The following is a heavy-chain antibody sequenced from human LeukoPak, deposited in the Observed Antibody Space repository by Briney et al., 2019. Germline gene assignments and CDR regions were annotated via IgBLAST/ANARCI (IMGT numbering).Heavy chain of an antibody. D-gene: IGHD7-27*01. CDR2: IKEDGSEK. CDR1: RFTFSNYW. J-gene: IGHJ3*02. CDR3: ERDGDLDSTTGAFDI. V-gene: IGHV3-7*01. Sequence: PGGSLRLSCTVSRFTFSNYWMSWVRQAPGKGLEWVSNIKEDGSEKYYVDSVKGRFTISRDNAKNSLYLQMNRLRAEDTAVYYCERDGDLDSTTGAFDIWGQGTMVTVSS.